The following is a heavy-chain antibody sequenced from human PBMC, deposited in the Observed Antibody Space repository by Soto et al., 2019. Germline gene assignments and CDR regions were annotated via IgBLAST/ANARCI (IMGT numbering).Heavy chain of an antibody. CDR3: ARGNFGASGEYWYFDL. V-gene: IGHV1-69*06. J-gene: IGHJ2*01. CDR2: IIPIFGTA. CDR1: GGTFSSYA. D-gene: IGHD1-7*01. Sequence: QVQLVQSGAEEKKPGSSVKVSCKASGGTFSSYAISWVRQAPGQGLEWMGGIIPIFGTANYAQKFQGRVTITADKSTSTDYMELSSLRSEDTAVYYCARGNFGASGEYWYFDLWGRGTLVTVSS.